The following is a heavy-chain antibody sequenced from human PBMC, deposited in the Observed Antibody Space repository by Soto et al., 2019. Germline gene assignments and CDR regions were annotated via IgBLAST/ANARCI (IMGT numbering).Heavy chain of an antibody. CDR3: AREVVVFGVIIPTPMDV. CDR1: GFTFSSYA. Sequence: PGGSLRLSCASSGFTFSSYAISWVRQALVKGLEWVSGISGVSTYYADSVKGRFTISRDNSKNTLFLQMNSLRAEDTAVYYCAREVVVFGVIIPTPMDVWGQGTTVTVSS. J-gene: IGHJ6*02. V-gene: IGHV3-23*01. D-gene: IGHD3-22*01. CDR2: ISGVST.